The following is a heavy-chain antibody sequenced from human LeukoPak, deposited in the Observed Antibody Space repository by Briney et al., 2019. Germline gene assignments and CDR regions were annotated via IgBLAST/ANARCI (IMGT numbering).Heavy chain of an antibody. CDR1: GFTFNTYG. V-gene: IGHV3-23*01. CDR2: ISGSGGAT. D-gene: IGHD5-18*01. Sequence: GGSLRLSCAASGFTFNTYGMSWVRQAPGKGLEWVSGISGSGGATYYADSVKGRFTISRDNSKNTLYLQMNSLRAEDTAVYYCAKIIQLWLGYFDYWGQGTLVTVSS. J-gene: IGHJ4*02. CDR3: AKIIQLWLGYFDY.